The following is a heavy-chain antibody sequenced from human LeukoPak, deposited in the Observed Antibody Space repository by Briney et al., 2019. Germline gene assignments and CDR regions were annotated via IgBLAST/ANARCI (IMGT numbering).Heavy chain of an antibody. CDR2: INHSGST. D-gene: IGHD2-21*01. J-gene: IGHJ3*02. V-gene: IGHV4-34*01. Sequence: SETLSLTCTVSGGSISSYYWSWIRQPPGKGLEWIGEINHSGSTNYNPSLKSRVTISVDTSKNQFSLKVTSVTAADTAVYYCARPIVVVPLRAFDIWGQGTMVTVSS. CDR1: GGSISSYY. CDR3: ARPIVVVPLRAFDI.